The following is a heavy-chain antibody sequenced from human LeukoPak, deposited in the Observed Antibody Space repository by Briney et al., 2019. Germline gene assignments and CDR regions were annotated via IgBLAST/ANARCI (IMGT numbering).Heavy chain of an antibody. Sequence: GSLRLSCAASGFTFSSGWTHWVRHAPGKGLGWVAQINNDGGTPTYADSVKGRFTISRDNAKNTLELQMHSLRAEDTAVYYCSDFYYWGQGTLLTVSS. V-gene: IGHV3-74*03. CDR1: GFTFSSGW. J-gene: IGHJ4*02. D-gene: IGHD3-3*01. CDR3: SDFYY. CDR2: INNDGGTP.